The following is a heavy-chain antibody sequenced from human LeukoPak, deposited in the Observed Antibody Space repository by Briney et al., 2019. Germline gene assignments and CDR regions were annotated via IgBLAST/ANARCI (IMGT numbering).Heavy chain of an antibody. CDR2: IYSGGGT. CDR3: ARGPSSSWSVTDF. D-gene: IGHD6-13*01. V-gene: IGHV3-66*01. Sequence: GGSLRLSCAASGFTVSNNYMSWVRRAPGKGLEWVSLIYSGGGTNYADSVKGRFTISRDNSKNTLYLQMNSLRAEDTAVYYCARGPSSSWSVTDFWGQGTLVTVSS. CDR1: GFTVSNNY. J-gene: IGHJ4*02.